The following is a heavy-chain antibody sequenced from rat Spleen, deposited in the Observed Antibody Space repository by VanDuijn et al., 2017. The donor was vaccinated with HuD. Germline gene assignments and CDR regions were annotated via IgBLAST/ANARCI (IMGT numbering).Heavy chain of an antibody. J-gene: IGHJ4*01. CDR2: ITHLGGDT. D-gene: IGHD4-3*01. CDR3: TTEFGVRVMDA. V-gene: IGHV5-31*01. CDR1: GFTFNNYW. Sequence: EVQLVESGGGLVQPGKSLKLSCIASGFTFNNYWMTWIRQAPGKGLEWVASITHLGGDTYYPDSVNGRFAISRDDAKSTLYLQMNSLRSEDTATYYCTTEFGVRVMDAWGQGASVTVSS.